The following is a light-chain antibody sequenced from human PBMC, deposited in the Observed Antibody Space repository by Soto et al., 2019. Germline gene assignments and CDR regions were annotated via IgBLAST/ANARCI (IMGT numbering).Light chain of an antibody. CDR3: QQSFSTPIT. CDR1: QASSNY. Sequence: QMTQSPSSLSASVGDRVTITCRASQASSNYLNWYQQKPGKAPKVLIYGASGLQCGVPLTFSGSGYGTNLTFTISSLGPEDFATYYCQQSFSTPITFGHGTRVDIK. CDR2: GAS. V-gene: IGKV1-39*01. J-gene: IGKJ5*01.